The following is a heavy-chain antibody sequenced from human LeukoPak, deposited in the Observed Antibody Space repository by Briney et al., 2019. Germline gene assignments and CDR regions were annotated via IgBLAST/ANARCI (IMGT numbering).Heavy chain of an antibody. V-gene: IGHV3-23*01. CDR2: ISGGGGIT. CDR1: AFTFSHYD. Sequence: GGSLRLSCAAAAFTFSHYDKSWVRQVPGKGLEWVSAISGGGGITDYADSVKGRFTISRDSSKNTLYLQMNSLRADDIAEYYCARCTKSWTQQSDYWGQGTLVTVSS. D-gene: IGHD2-8*01. CDR3: ARCTKSWTQQSDY. J-gene: IGHJ4*02.